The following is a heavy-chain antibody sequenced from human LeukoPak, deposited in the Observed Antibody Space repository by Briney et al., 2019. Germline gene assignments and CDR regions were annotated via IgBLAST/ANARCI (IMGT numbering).Heavy chain of an antibody. J-gene: IGHJ4*02. V-gene: IGHV3-53*01. CDR1: GFTVSSNY. CDR2: IYRGGDP. CDR3: AKGHDWLVIIKDLYHFDY. Sequence: GGSLRLSCAASGFTVSSNYMNWVRQAPGKGLDWVSAIYRGGDPYYADSVKGRFTISRDNSKNTLYLQMNSLRAEDTAVYYCAKGHDWLVIIKDLYHFDYWGQGTLVTVSS. D-gene: IGHD3-9*01.